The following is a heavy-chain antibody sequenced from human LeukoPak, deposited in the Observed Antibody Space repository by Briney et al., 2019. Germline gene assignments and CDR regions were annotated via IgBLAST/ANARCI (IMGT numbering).Heavy chain of an antibody. D-gene: IGHD2-15*01. CDR3: ARAIYCSGGSCPNWFDP. CDR2: INSDGSST. J-gene: IGHJ5*02. CDR1: GFTFSSYW. Sequence: PGGSLRLSCAASGFTFSSYWMHWVRQAPGKGLVWVSRINSDGSSTSYADSVKGRFTISRENAKNTLYLQMHSLRAEDTAVYYCARAIYCSGGSCPNWFDPWGQGTLVTVSS. V-gene: IGHV3-74*01.